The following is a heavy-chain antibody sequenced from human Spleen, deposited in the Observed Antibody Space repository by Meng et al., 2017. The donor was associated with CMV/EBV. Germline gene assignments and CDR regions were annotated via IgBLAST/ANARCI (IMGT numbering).Heavy chain of an antibody. J-gene: IGHJ3*02. D-gene: IGHD6-13*01. V-gene: IGHV1-69*10. CDR1: GYPFTDYF. CDR2: IIPILGIS. Sequence: SVKVSCKASGYPFTDYFMHWVRQAPGQGLEWMADIIPILGISKYAQRFQGRLTVTADKSSSTAYMELSSLRSEDTAVYYCARDSYSTLVGAFNIWGQGTMVTVSS. CDR3: ARDSYSTLVGAFNI.